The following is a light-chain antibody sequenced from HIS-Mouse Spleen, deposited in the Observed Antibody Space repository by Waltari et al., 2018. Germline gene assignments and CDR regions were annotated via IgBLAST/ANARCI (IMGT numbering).Light chain of an antibody. CDR2: RNN. V-gene: IGLV1-47*01. Sequence: QSVLTQPPSASGTPGQRVTISCSGRSSNIGSHYVYWYQQPPGTAPKLLIYRNNQRPSGVPDRFSGSKSGTSASLAISGLRSEDEADYYCAAWDDSLSGRVFGGGTKLTVL. J-gene: IGLJ3*02. CDR3: AAWDDSLSGRV. CDR1: SSNIGSHY.